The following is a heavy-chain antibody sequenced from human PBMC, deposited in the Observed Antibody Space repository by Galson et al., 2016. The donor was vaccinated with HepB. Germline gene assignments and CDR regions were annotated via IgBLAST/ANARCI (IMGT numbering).Heavy chain of an antibody. D-gene: IGHD2-2*01. V-gene: IGHV3-23*01. CDR3: AKVREACSRTSCYHYYGTDV. CDR1: GFTFRNYG. Sequence: SLRLSCAAFGFTFRNYGMSWVRQAPGKGLEWVSAISGSSATYYADSVKGRFTISRDNSKNTLFLQMNTLRAEDTAVYYCAKVREACSRTSCYHYYGTDVWGQGTTVTVSS. J-gene: IGHJ6*02. CDR2: ISGSSAT.